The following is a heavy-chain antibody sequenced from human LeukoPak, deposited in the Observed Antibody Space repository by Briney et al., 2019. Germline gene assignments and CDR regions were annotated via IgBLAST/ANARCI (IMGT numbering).Heavy chain of an antibody. D-gene: IGHD3-22*01. CDR1: GGSISSGGYY. V-gene: IGHV4-61*08. CDR2: INHSGST. J-gene: IGHJ4*02. CDR3: ARGLSSGYGY. Sequence: TETLSLTCTVSGGSISSGGYYWSWIRQPPGKGLEWIGEINHSGSTNYNPSLKSRVTISVDTSKNQFSLKLSSVTAADTAVYYCARGLSSGYGYWGQGTLVTVSS.